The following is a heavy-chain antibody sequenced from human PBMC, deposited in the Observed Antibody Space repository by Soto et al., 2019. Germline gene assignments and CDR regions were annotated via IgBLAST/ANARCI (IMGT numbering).Heavy chain of an antibody. CDR1: GGSISSSSYY. D-gene: IGHD3-9*01. CDR3: ARHSRGYYDILTGYRRYFDY. CDR2: IYYSGST. J-gene: IGHJ4*02. V-gene: IGHV4-39*01. Sequence: PSETLSLTCTVSGGSISSSSYYWGWIRQPPGKGLEWIGSIYYSGSTYYNPSLKSRVTISVDTSKNQFSLKLSSVTAADTAVYYCARHSRGYYDILTGYRRYFDYWGQGTLVTVSS.